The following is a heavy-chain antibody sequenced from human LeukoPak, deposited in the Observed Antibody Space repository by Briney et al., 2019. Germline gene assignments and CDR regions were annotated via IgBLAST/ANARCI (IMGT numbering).Heavy chain of an antibody. CDR3: ARGTVRGVLFDY. CDR2: INHSGSTS. D-gene: IGHD3-10*01. Sequence: SETLSLTCAVYGESFSGYFWNWIRQPPGKGLEWIGEINHSGSTSNHNPSLKSRVTMSVDTSKNQFSLKLSSVTAADTAVYYCARGTVRGVLFDYWGQGTLVTVSS. V-gene: IGHV4-34*01. CDR1: GESFSGYF. J-gene: IGHJ4*02.